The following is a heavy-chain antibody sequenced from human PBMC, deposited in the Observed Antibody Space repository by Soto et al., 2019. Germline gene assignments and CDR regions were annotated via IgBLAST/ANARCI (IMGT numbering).Heavy chain of an antibody. D-gene: IGHD5-12*01. Sequence: XETLSLTFTVSGFSVGTYYWSWIRQPPGRGLEWIGYIYYSRSTNYNPSLKSRVFMSADTSKNQISLKLSSVTAADTAVYYCATSTIDRFTGYGNDYWGQGTLVTVSS. CDR1: GFSVGTYY. CDR2: IYYSRST. J-gene: IGHJ4*02. CDR3: ATSTIDRFTGYGNDY. V-gene: IGHV4-59*02.